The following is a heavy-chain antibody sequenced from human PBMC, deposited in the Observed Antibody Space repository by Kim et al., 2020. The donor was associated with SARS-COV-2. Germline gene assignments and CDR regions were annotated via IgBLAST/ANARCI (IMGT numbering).Heavy chain of an antibody. V-gene: IGHV3-15*01. J-gene: IGHJ4*02. D-gene: IGHD4-17*01. CDR1: GFTFSNAW. Sequence: GGSLRLSCAASGFTFSNAWMSWVRQAPGKGLEWVGRIKSKTDGGTTDYAAPVKGRFTISRDDSKNTLYLQMNSLKTEDTAVYYCLGTLRGGYGDLVSYFDYWGQGTLVTVSS. CDR2: IKSKTDGGTT. CDR3: LGTLRGGYGDLVSYFDY.